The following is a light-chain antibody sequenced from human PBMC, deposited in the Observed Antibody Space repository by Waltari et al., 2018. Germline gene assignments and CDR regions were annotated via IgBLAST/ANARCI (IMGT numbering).Light chain of an antibody. CDR3: QQSYATPRT. Sequence: DIQMTQSPSSLSASLGDRVTITCRASQSITTYLNWYQQKPGKAPNLLIYAASSLHSGVPSRFTGSGSRTDFTLTISSLQPEDFATYYCQQSYATPRTFGQGTKVEIK. J-gene: IGKJ1*01. CDR2: AAS. CDR1: QSITTY. V-gene: IGKV1-39*01.